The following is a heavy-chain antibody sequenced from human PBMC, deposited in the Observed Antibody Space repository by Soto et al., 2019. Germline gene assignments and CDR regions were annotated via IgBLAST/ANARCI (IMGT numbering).Heavy chain of an antibody. D-gene: IGHD1-26*01. J-gene: IGHJ4*02. Sequence: QILLLESGGGVVQPGRSLRLSCSASGFSFRTDGMHWVRQAPGTGLEWVAFISFDGGDESYADAVKGRFSISRDNSNDTLHLQMDSLRADDTAFYYGVRGGWASTPSDYWGQGALVTVSS. CDR1: GFSFRTDG. CDR2: ISFDGGDE. CDR3: VRGGWASTPSDY. V-gene: IGHV3-33*01.